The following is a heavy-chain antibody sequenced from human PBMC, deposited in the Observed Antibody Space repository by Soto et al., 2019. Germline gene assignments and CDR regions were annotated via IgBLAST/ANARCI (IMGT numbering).Heavy chain of an antibody. J-gene: IGHJ3*02. CDR2: IKQDGSEK. Sequence: GGSLRLSCAASGFSFSSYYMSWVRQPPGKRLEWVANIKQDGSEKYYVDSVKGRFTISRDNAKNSLYLQMNSLRAEDTAVYYCARDGHTVAFAIWGRGTIVTVSS. CDR3: ARDGHTVAFAI. CDR1: GFSFSSYY. D-gene: IGHD4-17*01. V-gene: IGHV3-7*01.